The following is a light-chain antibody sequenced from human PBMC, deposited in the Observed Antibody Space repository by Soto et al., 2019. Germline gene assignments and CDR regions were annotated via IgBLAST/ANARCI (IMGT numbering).Light chain of an antibody. CDR3: QQTYSTPQP. J-gene: IGKJ5*01. CDR1: QSISSY. Sequence: IQMTPSPSSLPASVGDRFSITCRASQSISSYLNWYQQKPGKAPKLLINIASSLQSGVPSRFSGSGSGTDFTLTISNVQPEDFATYYCQQTYSTPQPFGQGTRLEI. CDR2: IAS. V-gene: IGKV1-39*01.